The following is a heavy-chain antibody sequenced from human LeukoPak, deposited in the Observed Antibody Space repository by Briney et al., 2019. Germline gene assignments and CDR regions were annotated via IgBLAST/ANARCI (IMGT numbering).Heavy chain of an antibody. V-gene: IGHV4-38-2*02. J-gene: IGHJ4*02. CDR1: GYSISSGYY. Sequence: KPSGTLSLTCAVSGYSISSGYYWGWIRPPPGKGLEWIGSIYHSGSTYYNPSLKSRVTISVDTSKNQFSLKLSSVTAADTAVYYCARDVGIAAAYDYWGQGTLVTVSS. CDR2: IYHSGST. D-gene: IGHD6-13*01. CDR3: ARDVGIAAAYDY.